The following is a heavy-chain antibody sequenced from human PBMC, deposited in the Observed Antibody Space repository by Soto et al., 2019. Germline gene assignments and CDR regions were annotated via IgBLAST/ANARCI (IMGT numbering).Heavy chain of an antibody. CDR2: IYHSGST. D-gene: IGHD6-13*01. V-gene: IGHV4-30-2*01. Sequence: SETLSLTCAVSGGSISSGGYSWSWIRQPPGKGLEWIGYIYHSGSTYYNPSLKSRVTISVDRSKNQFSLKLSSVTAADTAVYYCARASIAAAGTNWFDPWGQGTLVTVSS. J-gene: IGHJ5*02. CDR3: ARASIAAAGTNWFDP. CDR1: GGSISSGGYS.